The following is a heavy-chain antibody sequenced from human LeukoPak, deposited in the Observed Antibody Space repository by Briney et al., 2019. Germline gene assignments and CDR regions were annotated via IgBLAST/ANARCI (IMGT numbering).Heavy chain of an antibody. Sequence: GGSLRLSCAASGFTFSSYGMHWVRQAPGKGLEWVAFIRNDGSNKYYADSVKGRFTISRDNSKNTLYLQMNSLRAEDTAVYYCATDDYGPAGYGGQGTLVTVSS. CDR1: GFTFSSYG. D-gene: IGHD4-17*01. CDR3: ATDDYGPAGY. V-gene: IGHV3-30*02. CDR2: IRNDGSNK. J-gene: IGHJ4*02.